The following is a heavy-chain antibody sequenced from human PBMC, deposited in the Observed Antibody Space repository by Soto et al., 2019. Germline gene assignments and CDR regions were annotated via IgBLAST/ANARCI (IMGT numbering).Heavy chain of an antibody. CDR1: GFTFSSYA. J-gene: IGHJ4*02. CDR3: ARDQGERYCSGGSCYYAFDY. D-gene: IGHD2-15*01. V-gene: IGHV3-23*01. CDR2: ISGSGGST. Sequence: GGSLRLSCAASGFTFSSYAMSWVRQAPGKGLEWVSAISGSGGSTYYADSVKGRFTISRDNSKNTLYLQMNSLRAEDTAVYYCARDQGERYCSGGSCYYAFDYWGQGTLVTVSS.